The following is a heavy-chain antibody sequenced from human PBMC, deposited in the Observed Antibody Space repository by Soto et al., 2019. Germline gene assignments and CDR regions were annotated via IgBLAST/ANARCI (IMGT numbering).Heavy chain of an antibody. CDR1: GYTFTGYY. CDR2: INPKSGGT. J-gene: IGHJ4*02. V-gene: IGHV1-2*02. D-gene: IGHD3-10*01. Sequence: QVQLVQSGAEVKKPGASVRVSCKASGYTFTGYYMHWVRQAPGQGLEWVGWINPKSGGTNYAQKFQGRVTMTRDTSISTAYMDLSRLRSDDTAVYYCARDWQSYGSGSFYIDIPLDHRGQRALVTASS. CDR3: ARDWQSYGSGSFYIDIPLDH.